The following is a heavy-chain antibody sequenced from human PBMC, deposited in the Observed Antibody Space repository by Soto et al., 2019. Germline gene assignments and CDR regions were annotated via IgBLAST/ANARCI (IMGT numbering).Heavy chain of an antibody. V-gene: IGHV1-69*13. CDR1: GGTFSSYA. D-gene: IGHD2-15*01. CDR2: IIPIFSTP. J-gene: IGHJ4*02. CDR3: ARWSDIVVVVAASDGYFDY. Sequence: SVKVSCKASGGTFSSYAISWVRQAPGQGLEWMGGIIPIFSTPNYAQKFQGGVTITADESTSTAYMELSSLRSDDTAVYYCARWSDIVVVVAASDGYFDYWGQGTLVTVSS.